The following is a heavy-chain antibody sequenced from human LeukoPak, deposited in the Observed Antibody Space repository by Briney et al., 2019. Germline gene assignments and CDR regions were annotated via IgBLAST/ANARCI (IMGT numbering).Heavy chain of an antibody. V-gene: IGHV1-18*01. J-gene: IGHJ5*02. D-gene: IGHD6-19*01. Sequence: ASVKVSCKASGYTFTSHGISWVRQAPGQGLEWMGWISAYNGNTNYAQKLQGRVTMTTDTSTSTAYMELRSLRSDDTAVYYCARDPSSGWYENWFDPWGQGTLVTVSS. CDR3: ARDPSSGWYENWFDP. CDR1: GYTFTSHG. CDR2: ISAYNGNT.